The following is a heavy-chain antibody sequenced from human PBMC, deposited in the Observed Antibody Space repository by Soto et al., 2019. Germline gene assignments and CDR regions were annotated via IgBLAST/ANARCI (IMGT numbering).Heavy chain of an antibody. V-gene: IGHV4-4*07. Sequence: QVQLQESGPGLVKPSETLSLTCTVSGGSISSYYWSWIRQPAGKGLEWIGRIYTSGSTNYNPSLHSRVTMAVDTSKNQFSLKLSSVTAADTDVYACARYCGGDCSGAFDIWGQGTMVTVSS. CDR1: GGSISSYY. J-gene: IGHJ3*02. CDR2: IYTSGST. CDR3: ARYCGGDCSGAFDI. D-gene: IGHD2-21*02.